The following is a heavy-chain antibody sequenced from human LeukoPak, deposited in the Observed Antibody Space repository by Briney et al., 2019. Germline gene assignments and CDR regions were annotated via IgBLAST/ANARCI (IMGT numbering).Heavy chain of an antibody. D-gene: IGHD6-19*01. CDR1: GYTFTSYG. Sequence: ASVKVSCKASGYTFTSYGFSWVRQAPGQGLEWMGWISTYNGNTAYAQNLQGRVTMTTDTSTTTAYMELRSLRSDDTAVYYCARGAEGSSGPRENYFYYFGMDVWGQGTTVTVSS. CDR3: ARGAEGSSGPRENYFYYFGMDV. J-gene: IGHJ6*02. V-gene: IGHV1-18*01. CDR2: ISTYNGNT.